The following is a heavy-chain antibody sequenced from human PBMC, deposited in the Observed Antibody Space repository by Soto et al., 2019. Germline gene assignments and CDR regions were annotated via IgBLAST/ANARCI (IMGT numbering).Heavy chain of an antibody. J-gene: IGHJ4*02. D-gene: IGHD5-18*01. CDR3: ARLASRIQLWPWDY. Sequence: QVQLVESGGGVVQPGRSLRLSCAASGFTFSSYGMHWVRQAPGKGLEWVAVIWYDGSNKYYADSVKGRFTISRDNSKNTRYLQRNSLRAEDTAVYYCARLASRIQLWPWDYWGQGTLVTVSS. CDR2: IWYDGSNK. CDR1: GFTFSSYG. V-gene: IGHV3-33*01.